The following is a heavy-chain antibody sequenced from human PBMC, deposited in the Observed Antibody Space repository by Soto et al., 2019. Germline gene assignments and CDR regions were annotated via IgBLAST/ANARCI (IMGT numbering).Heavy chain of an antibody. Sequence: ESGGGLVKPGGSLRLSCAASGFTFSDYYMSWIRQAPGKGLEWVSYISSSGSTIYYADSVKGRFTISRDNAKNSLYLQMNSLRAEDTAVYYCARAALYSNYVYYYYYYMDVWGKGTTVTVSS. V-gene: IGHV3-11*01. CDR3: ARAALYSNYVYYYYYYMDV. CDR2: ISSSGSTI. J-gene: IGHJ6*03. D-gene: IGHD4-4*01. CDR1: GFTFSDYY.